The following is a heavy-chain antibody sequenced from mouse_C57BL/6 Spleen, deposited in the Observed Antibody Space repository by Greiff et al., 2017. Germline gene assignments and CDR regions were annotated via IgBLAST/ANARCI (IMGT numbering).Heavy chain of an antibody. D-gene: IGHD1-1*01. CDR2: ISSGSSTI. Sequence: EVQLVESGGGLVKPGGSLTLSCAASGFTFSDYGMHWVRQAPEKGLEWVAYISSGSSTIYYADTVKGRFTISRDNAKNTLFLQMTSLRSEDTAMYYCARGSFFDYWGQGTTLTGSS. V-gene: IGHV5-17*01. CDR1: GFTFSDYG. J-gene: IGHJ2*01. CDR3: ARGSFFDY.